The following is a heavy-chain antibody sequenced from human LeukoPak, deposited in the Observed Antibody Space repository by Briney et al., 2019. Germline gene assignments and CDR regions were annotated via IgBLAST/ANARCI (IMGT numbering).Heavy chain of an antibody. CDR3: TSCAYDYRFFEN. J-gene: IGHJ4*02. CDR2: TRNKANSHTT. V-gene: IGHV3-72*01. Sequence: PGGSLRLSCAASGFTFSSYWMSWVRQAPGKGLEWVARTRNKANSHTTEYAASVKGRFTISRDDSKNPLYLQMNSLKTEDTAVYYCTSCAYDYRFFENWGQGTLVTVSS. D-gene: IGHD5-12*01. CDR1: GFTFSSYW.